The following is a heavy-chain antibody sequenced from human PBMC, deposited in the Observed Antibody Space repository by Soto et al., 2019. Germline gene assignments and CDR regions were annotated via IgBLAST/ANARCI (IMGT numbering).Heavy chain of an antibody. CDR3: ARLGIAAAGNPGP. D-gene: IGHD6-13*01. V-gene: IGHV5-10-1*01. J-gene: IGHJ5*02. CDR2: IDPSDSYT. Sequence: VESLKISCKGSGYIFTTYWISCVLQMPGKGLEWMGRIDPSDSYTNYSPSFQGHVTISADKSISTAYLQWSSLKASDTAMYYCARLGIAAAGNPGPWGQGTLVTVSS. CDR1: GYIFTTYW.